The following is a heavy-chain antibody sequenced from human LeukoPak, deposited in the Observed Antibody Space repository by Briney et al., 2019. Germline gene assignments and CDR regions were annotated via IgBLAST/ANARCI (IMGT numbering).Heavy chain of an antibody. CDR1: GFTFGDYA. Sequence: GGSLRLSCTASGFTFGDYAMSWFRQAPGKGLEWVGFIRSKAYGGTTEYAAFVKGRFTISRDDSKSIAYLQMNSLKTEDTAVNYCTRLYDSSGYFATAWFDPWGQGTLVTVSS. J-gene: IGHJ5*02. CDR2: IRSKAYGGTT. CDR3: TRLYDSSGYFATAWFDP. V-gene: IGHV3-49*03. D-gene: IGHD3-22*01.